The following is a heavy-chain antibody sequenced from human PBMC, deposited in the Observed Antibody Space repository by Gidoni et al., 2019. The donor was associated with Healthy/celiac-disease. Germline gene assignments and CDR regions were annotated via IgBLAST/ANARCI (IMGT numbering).Heavy chain of an antibody. J-gene: IGHJ4*02. D-gene: IGHD6-6*01. CDR3: ARVPWEYSSSSTPFDY. CDR1: GYTFTSYY. V-gene: IGHV1-46*01. CDR2: INPSGGST. Sequence: QVQLVQSGAEVKKPGASVKVSCKASGYTFTSYYMHWVRQAPGQGLEWMGIINPSGGSTSYAQKFQGRVTMTRDTSTSTVYMELSSLRSEDTAVYYCARVPWEYSSSSTPFDYWGQGTLVTVSS.